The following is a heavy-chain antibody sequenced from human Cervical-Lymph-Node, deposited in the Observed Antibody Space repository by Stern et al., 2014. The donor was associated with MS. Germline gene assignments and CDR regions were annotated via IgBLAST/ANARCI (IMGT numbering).Heavy chain of an antibody. CDR3: AKDRGGHVSDGLDV. CDR2: ISYDEENK. D-gene: IGHD3-10*01. CDR1: GFTFGSYG. V-gene: IGHV3-30*18. J-gene: IGHJ6*02. Sequence: VQLVESGGGVVQPGRSLRLSCAASGFTFGSYGMHWVRQAPGKGLEWVAVISYDEENKFYADSVKGRFSISRDNSKNTLYVQMNSRRVEDTAVYYCAKDRGGHVSDGLDVWGQGTTVTVSS.